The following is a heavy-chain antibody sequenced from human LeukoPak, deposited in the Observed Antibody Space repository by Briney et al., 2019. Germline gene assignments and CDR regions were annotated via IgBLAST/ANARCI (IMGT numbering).Heavy chain of an antibody. CDR1: GASISDTA. CDR3: ARDDKGYYDGRWTAFDI. D-gene: IGHD4-23*01. CDR2: VFSSGAT. V-gene: IGHV4-4*07. J-gene: IGHJ3*02. Sequence: SKTLSLTCTVSGASISDTAWSWVRQPAGRGLEWIGRVFSSGATLYNPSLNGRVSMSVDASKKQVSLKVTPVTVADTAVYYCARDDKGYYDGRWTAFDIWGQGTVVTVSS.